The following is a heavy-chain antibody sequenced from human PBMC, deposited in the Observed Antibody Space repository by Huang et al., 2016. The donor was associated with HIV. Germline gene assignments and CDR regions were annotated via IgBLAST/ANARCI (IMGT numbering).Heavy chain of an antibody. CDR3: ARDRGAVAGTSPGY. CDR2: SSAYNGHT. V-gene: IGHV1-18*01. J-gene: IGHJ4*02. Sequence: QVQLVQSGAEVKKPGASVKVSCKASGYTFTSYGISWVGQAPGQGLEWMGWSSAYNGHTNYAQKLQGRVTMTTEKSTSTAYMELRSLRSDDTAVYYCARDRGAVAGTSPGYWGQGTLVTVSS. CDR1: GYTFTSYG. D-gene: IGHD6-19*01.